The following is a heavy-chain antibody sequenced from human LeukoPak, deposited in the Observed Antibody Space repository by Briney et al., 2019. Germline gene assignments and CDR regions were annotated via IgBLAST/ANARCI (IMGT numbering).Heavy chain of an antibody. Sequence: GGSLRLSCAASGFTFSSYGMHWVRQAPGKGLEWVAVIWYDGSNKYYADSVKGRFTISRDNSKNTLYLQMNSLRAEDTAVYYCAKESYYGSGSPAVDYWGQGTLVTVSS. V-gene: IGHV3-33*06. D-gene: IGHD3-10*01. CDR2: IWYDGSNK. J-gene: IGHJ4*02. CDR3: AKESYYGSGSPAVDY. CDR1: GFTFSSYG.